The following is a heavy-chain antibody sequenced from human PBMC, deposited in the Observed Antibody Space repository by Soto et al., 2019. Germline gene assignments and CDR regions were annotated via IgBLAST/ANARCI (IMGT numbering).Heavy chain of an antibody. V-gene: IGHV2-70*01. J-gene: IGHJ4*02. D-gene: IGHD5-12*01. CDR2: IDWDDDK. CDR3: ARISGSGPYFDY. Sequence: SGPTLVNPTQTLTLTCTFSGFSLSTSVMCVSWIRQPPGKALEWLALIDWDDDKYYSTSLKTRLTISKDTSKNQVVLTMTNMDPVDTATYYCARISGSGPYFDYWGQGTLVTVSS. CDR1: GFSLSTSVMC.